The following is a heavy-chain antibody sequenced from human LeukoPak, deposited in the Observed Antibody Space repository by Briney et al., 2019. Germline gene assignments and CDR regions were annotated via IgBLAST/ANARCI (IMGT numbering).Heavy chain of an antibody. V-gene: IGHV4-34*01. CDR3: ARGIPYGSGSYPDY. CDR1: GASFSGYY. CDR2: INHSGIT. Sequence: SETLSLTCAFYGASFSGYYWRWIRQPPGKGLEWIGEINHSGITTYNPSLKSRVTISVDTSKNQFSLKLSSVTAADTAVYYCARGIPYGSGSYPDYWGQGTLVTVSS. D-gene: IGHD3-10*01. J-gene: IGHJ4*02.